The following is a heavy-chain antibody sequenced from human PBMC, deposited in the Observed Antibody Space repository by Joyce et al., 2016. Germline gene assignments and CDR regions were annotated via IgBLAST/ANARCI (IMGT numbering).Heavy chain of an antibody. CDR3: ARDPQNFGF. Sequence: VQLQESGPGLVNPSETLSLTCDVSGDSISSGYFYGWVRQAPGKGLEWIANIYHNGKTYYKASLKSRVTISVDTSKNQLSLKLSSVTAADTAVYYCARDPQNFGFWGQGTLVIVSS. CDR2: IYHNGKT. J-gene: IGHJ4*02. D-gene: IGHD2/OR15-2a*01. V-gene: IGHV4-38-2*02. CDR1: GDSISSGYF.